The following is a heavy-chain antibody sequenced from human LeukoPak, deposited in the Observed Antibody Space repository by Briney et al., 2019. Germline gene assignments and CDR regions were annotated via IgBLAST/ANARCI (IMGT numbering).Heavy chain of an antibody. CDR2: FDPEDGET. J-gene: IGHJ5*02. CDR3: ATNYDTPRFWFDP. D-gene: IGHD3-22*01. V-gene: IGHV1-24*01. Sequence: ASVKVSCKVSGYTLTELSMHWVRQAPGKGLEWMGGFDPEDGETIYAQKFQGRVTMTEDTSTDTAYMELSGLRSEDTAVYYCATNYDTPRFWFDPWGQGTLVTVSS. CDR1: GYTLTELS.